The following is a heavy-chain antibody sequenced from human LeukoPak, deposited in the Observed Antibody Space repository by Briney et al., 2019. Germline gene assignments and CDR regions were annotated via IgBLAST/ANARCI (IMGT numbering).Heavy chain of an antibody. V-gene: IGHV3-74*01. Sequence: GGSLRLSCAASGFTFISYGMQWVRQAPGKGLVWVSRINTDGSSTSYADSVKGRFTVSRDNAKNTLYLQVNSLRAEDTAVYFCTRELPREVTLDYWGQGTLVTVSP. CDR3: TRELPREVTLDY. J-gene: IGHJ4*01. D-gene: IGHD2-21*02. CDR1: GFTFISYG. CDR2: INTDGSST.